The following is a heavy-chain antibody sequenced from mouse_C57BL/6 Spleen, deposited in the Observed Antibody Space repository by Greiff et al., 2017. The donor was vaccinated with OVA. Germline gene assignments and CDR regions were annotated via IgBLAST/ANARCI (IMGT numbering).Heavy chain of an antibody. CDR2: IDPSDSYT. Sequence: QVQLQQPGAELVKPGASVKLSCTASGYTFTSYWMQWVKQRPGQGLEWIGEIDPSDSYTNYNQKFKGKATLTVDTSSSTAYMQLSSLTSENSAVYYCARRASYYYGSSFYWYFDVWGTGTTVTVSS. CDR1: GYTFTSYW. V-gene: IGHV1-50*01. CDR3: ARRASYYYGSSFYWYFDV. D-gene: IGHD1-1*01. J-gene: IGHJ1*03.